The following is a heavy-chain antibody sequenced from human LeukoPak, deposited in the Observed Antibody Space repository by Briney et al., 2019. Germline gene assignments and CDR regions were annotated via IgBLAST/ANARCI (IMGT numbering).Heavy chain of an antibody. CDR1: GFTFSSYW. Sequence: GGSLRLSCAASGFTFSSYWMHWVRQAPGKGLVWVSRINSDGSSTSYADSVKGRFTISRDNAKNTLYLQMNSLRAEDTAVYYCARGRPRSKGSYYYYGMDVWGQGTTVTVSS. V-gene: IGHV3-74*01. CDR3: ARGRPRSKGSYYYYGMDV. J-gene: IGHJ6*02. D-gene: IGHD3-10*01. CDR2: INSDGSST.